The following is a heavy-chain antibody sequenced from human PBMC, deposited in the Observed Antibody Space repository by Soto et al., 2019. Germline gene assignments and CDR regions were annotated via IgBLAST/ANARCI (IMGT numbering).Heavy chain of an antibody. Sequence: SETLSLACTVSGGSISSYYWSWIRQPPGKGLEWIGYIYYSGSTNYNPSLKSRVTISVDTSKNQFSLKLSSVTAADTAVYYFARFSSGLWLHKNHADLFAPWGQGTFVPVSS. V-gene: IGHV4-59*01. J-gene: IGHJ5*02. D-gene: IGHD5-18*01. CDR2: IYYSGST. CDR1: GGSISSYY. CDR3: ARFSSGLWLHKNHADLFAP.